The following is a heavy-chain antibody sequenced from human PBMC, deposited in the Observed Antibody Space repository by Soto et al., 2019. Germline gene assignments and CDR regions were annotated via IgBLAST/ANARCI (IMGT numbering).Heavy chain of an antibody. Sequence: LKISCAASGFSISRYWMSWVLQAPGKGLEWVADKKQDGSEEYYVDSVKGRFTVSRDNAKNSVYLQLTSLRVEDTALYYCARGGFSYGTGIEHWGQGALVTVSS. CDR3: ARGGFSYGTGIEH. CDR1: GFSISRYW. J-gene: IGHJ5*02. CDR2: KKQDGSEE. D-gene: IGHD5-18*01. V-gene: IGHV3-7*01.